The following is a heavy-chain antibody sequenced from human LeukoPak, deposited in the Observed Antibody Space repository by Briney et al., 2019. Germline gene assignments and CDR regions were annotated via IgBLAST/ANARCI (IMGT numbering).Heavy chain of an antibody. CDR3: ARVGTIFGVVINDY. V-gene: IGHV1-2*02. CDR2: INPNSGGT. J-gene: IGHJ4*02. CDR1: GYTFTGYY. Sequence: PGASVKVSCKASGYTFTGYYMHWARQAPGQGLEWMGWINPNSGGTNYAQKFQGRVTMTRDMSISTAYMELRSLRSDVTAVYYCARVGTIFGVVINDYWGQGTLVTVSS. D-gene: IGHD3-3*01.